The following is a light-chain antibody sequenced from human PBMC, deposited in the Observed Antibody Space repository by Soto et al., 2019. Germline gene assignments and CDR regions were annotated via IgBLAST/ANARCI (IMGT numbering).Light chain of an antibody. CDR1: QSVSTN. CDR2: DAS. V-gene: IGKV3-15*01. J-gene: IGKJ4*01. Sequence: EAVMTQSPATLSGSPGERATLSWRASQSVSTNLAWYQQKPGQAPRLLIYDASTRATGIPVRFSGSGSGTEFTLTISSLQSEDFAVYHCQQYNNWPLTFGGGTKVDIK. CDR3: QQYNNWPLT.